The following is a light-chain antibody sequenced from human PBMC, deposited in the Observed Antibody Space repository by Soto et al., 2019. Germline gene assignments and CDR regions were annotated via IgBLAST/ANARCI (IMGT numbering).Light chain of an antibody. CDR1: HSLSSY. V-gene: IGKV3-11*01. J-gene: IGKJ4*01. Sequence: EIVLTQSPAILSLSPGERATLSCRASHSLSSYLAWYQQKPGQPPRLLIFDASYRATGIPARFSGSGSGTDFTLTISSLEPEDFAVYYCQQRSNWPSLTFGGGTKVEIK. CDR3: QQRSNWPSLT. CDR2: DAS.